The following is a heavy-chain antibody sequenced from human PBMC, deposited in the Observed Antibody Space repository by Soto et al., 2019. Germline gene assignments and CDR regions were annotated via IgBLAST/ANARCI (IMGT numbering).Heavy chain of an antibody. CDR1: GYRFTTYG. V-gene: IGHV1-18*04. J-gene: IGHJ6*02. Sequence: QVQLRQSGAEVKKPGASVKVSCKASGYRFTTYGITWVRLAPGQGLEWLGGISTYNGNTDYAQNLQDRVTMTTETSTSTAYMEVTSLTSDDTAVYYCARGLGTNGLDVWGQGTTVTVSS. CDR2: ISTYNGNT. CDR3: ARGLGTNGLDV. D-gene: IGHD7-27*01.